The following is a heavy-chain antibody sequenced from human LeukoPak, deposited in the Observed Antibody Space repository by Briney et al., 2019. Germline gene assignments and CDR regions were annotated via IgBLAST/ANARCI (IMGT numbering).Heavy chain of an antibody. CDR1: GGSISSSSYF. D-gene: IGHD3-10*01. CDR2: IYYSGSS. J-gene: IGHJ4*02. V-gene: IGHV4-39*01. CDR3: ARRTSASSKIDY. Sequence: NASETLSLTCTVSGGSISSSSYFWAWIRQPPGKGLKWIGNIYYSGSSYYNPSLKSRVTISVDTSKNQFSLRLSSVTAADTAVYYCARRTSASSKIDYWGQGTLVTVSS.